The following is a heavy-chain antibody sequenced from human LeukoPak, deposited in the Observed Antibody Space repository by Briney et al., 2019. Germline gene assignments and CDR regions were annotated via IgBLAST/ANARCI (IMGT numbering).Heavy chain of an antibody. D-gene: IGHD3-10*01. V-gene: IGHV3-30*04. CDR1: GFTFSSYA. CDR2: ISYDGSNQ. J-gene: IGHJ4*02. CDR3: ARTKGNYGPLDY. Sequence: GGSLRLSRAASGFTFSSYAMHWVRQAPGKGLEWVAVISYDGSNQYYADSVKGRFTISRDNSKNTLFLQTNSLRPEDTAVYYCARTKGNYGPLDYWGQGTLVTVSS.